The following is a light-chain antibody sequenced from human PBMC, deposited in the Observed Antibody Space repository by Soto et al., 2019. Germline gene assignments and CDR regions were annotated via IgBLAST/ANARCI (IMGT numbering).Light chain of an antibody. CDR3: QLNMGNSEA. J-gene: IGKJ1*01. CDR1: QSISNW. CDR2: HAS. Sequence: TQPPTAPPAPLGDRVTITCRASQSISNWLAWYQQKPGTAPKVLFYHASNLQRGVPSRFRGSGSRTECSLTSSILGHKDFATYDCQLNMGNSEAFCQGTKVDIK. V-gene: IGKV1-5*01.